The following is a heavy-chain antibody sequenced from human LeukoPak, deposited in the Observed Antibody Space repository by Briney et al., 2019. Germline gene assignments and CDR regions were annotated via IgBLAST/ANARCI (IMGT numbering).Heavy chain of an antibody. J-gene: IGHJ3*01. Sequence: PGRSLRLSCASSGFTFSTYGMHWVRQAPGRGLEWVAVIWNDGSIKYYGDPVKGRFTISRDNSKNTLYLQMNSVRAEDTAVYYCARAVGPFDFWGPGTKVIVSS. V-gene: IGHV3-33*01. CDR3: ARAVGPFDF. CDR2: IWNDGSIK. CDR1: GFTFSTYG.